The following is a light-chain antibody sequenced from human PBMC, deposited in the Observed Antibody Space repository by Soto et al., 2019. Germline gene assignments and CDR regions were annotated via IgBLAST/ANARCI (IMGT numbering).Light chain of an antibody. CDR1: SSDVGGYNY. CDR2: EVT. Sequence: QSVLTQPPSASGSPGQSVTISCTGTSSDVGGYNYVSWYQHHPGKAPKLMIYEVTTRPSGVPDRFSGSKSGNTASLTVSGLQAEDEDDYYCSSYAGSNNFVLFGGGTKLTVL. V-gene: IGLV2-8*01. J-gene: IGLJ2*01. CDR3: SSYAGSNNFVL.